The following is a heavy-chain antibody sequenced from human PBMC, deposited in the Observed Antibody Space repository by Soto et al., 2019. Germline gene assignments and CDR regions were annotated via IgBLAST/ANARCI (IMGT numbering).Heavy chain of an antibody. CDR1: GGSFSGYY. J-gene: IGHJ4*02. CDR2: IDDSGST. D-gene: IGHD3-22*01. V-gene: IGHV4-34*01. Sequence: SETLSLTCAVYGGSFSGYYLSWVRQPPGKGLEWIGEIDDSGSTNFNPSLKSRVTISVDTSKNQFSLKLNSVTAADTAVYYCATLGYYHDSSGYYSDYWGQGTLVTVSS. CDR3: ATLGYYHDSSGYYSDY.